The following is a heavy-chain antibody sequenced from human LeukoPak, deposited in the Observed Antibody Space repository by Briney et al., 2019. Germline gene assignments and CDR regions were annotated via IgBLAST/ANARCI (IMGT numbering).Heavy chain of an antibody. V-gene: IGHV3-33*01. CDR2: IWYDGSNK. Sequence: GGSLRLPCAASGFTFSSYGMHWVRQAPGKGLEWVAVIWYDGSNKYYADSVKGRFTISRDNSKNTLFLQMNSLRAEDTAVYYCARDFVAYDSSGYPPFVDYWGQGTLVTVSS. D-gene: IGHD3-22*01. J-gene: IGHJ4*02. CDR3: ARDFVAYDSSGYPPFVDY. CDR1: GFTFSSYG.